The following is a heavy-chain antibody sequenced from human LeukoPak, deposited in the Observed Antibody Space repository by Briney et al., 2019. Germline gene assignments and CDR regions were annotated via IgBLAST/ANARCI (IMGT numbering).Heavy chain of an antibody. CDR3: ARPPYSSGYYYAPKGLYYMDV. CDR1: GGSISSGGYY. J-gene: IGHJ6*03. Sequence: SETLSLTCTVSGGSISSGGYYWSWIRQHPGKGLEWIGYIYYSGSTYYNPSLKSRVTISVDTSKNQFSLKLSSVTAADTAVYYCARPPYSSGYYYAPKGLYYMDVWGKGTTVTVSS. CDR2: IYYSGST. D-gene: IGHD3-22*01. V-gene: IGHV4-31*03.